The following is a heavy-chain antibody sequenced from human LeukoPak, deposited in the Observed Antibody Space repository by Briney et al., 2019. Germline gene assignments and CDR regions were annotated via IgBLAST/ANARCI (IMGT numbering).Heavy chain of an antibody. CDR1: GFTVSSNY. CDR3: ARWVGGSYFGGDAFDI. CDR2: IYSGGST. D-gene: IGHD1-26*01. J-gene: IGHJ3*02. Sequence: GGSLRLSCAASGFTVSSNYMSWVRQALGKGLEWVSVIYSGGSTYYADSVKGRFTISRDNSKNTLYLQMNSLRAEDTAVYYCARWVGGSYFGGDAFDIWGQGTMVTVSS. V-gene: IGHV3-53*01.